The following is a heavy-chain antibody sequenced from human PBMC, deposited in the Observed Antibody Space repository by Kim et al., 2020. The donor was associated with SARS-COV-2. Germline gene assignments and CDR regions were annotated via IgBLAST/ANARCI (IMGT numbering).Heavy chain of an antibody. J-gene: IGHJ4*02. Sequence: QKSQGRATTTRETSTSTVYMELSSLRSEDTAVYYCARDIVVVPAAMGFDYWGQGTLVTVSS. D-gene: IGHD2-2*01. V-gene: IGHV1-46*01. CDR3: ARDIVVVPAAMGFDY.